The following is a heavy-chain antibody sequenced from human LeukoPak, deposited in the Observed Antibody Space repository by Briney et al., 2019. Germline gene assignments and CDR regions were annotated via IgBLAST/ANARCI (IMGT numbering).Heavy chain of an antibody. Sequence: ASVKVSFKASGYTFTGYYMHWLRQAPGQGLEWMGWINPNSGGTNYAQKFQGRVTMTRDRSISTAYMELSRLRSDDTAVYYCARASPRITMIVVVDAFDIWGQGTMVTVSS. D-gene: IGHD3-22*01. J-gene: IGHJ3*02. CDR1: GYTFTGYY. CDR2: INPNSGGT. CDR3: ARASPRITMIVVVDAFDI. V-gene: IGHV1-2*02.